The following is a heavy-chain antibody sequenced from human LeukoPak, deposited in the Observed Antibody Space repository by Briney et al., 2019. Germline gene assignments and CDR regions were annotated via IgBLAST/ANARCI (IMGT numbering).Heavy chain of an antibody. J-gene: IGHJ4*02. CDR1: GGTFSSYA. D-gene: IGHD3-22*01. CDR2: IIPILGIA. V-gene: IGHV1-69*04. Sequence: SVKVSCKASGGTFSSYAISWVRQAPGQGLEWMGRIIPILGIANYAQKFQGRVTITADKSTSTAYMELRSLRSDDTAVYYCARGLEYYYDSSGYYPLGYWGQGTLVTVSS. CDR3: ARGLEYYYDSSGYYPLGY.